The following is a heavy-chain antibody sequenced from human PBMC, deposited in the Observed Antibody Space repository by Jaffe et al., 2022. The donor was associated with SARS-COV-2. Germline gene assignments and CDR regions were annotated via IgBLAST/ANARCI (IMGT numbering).Heavy chain of an antibody. J-gene: IGHJ4*02. V-gene: IGHV3-23*01. Sequence: EVQLLESGGGLVQPGGSLRLSCAASGFTFSSYVMSWVRQAPGKGLEWVSSISGSSGSTFYIDSVKGRFTVSRDNSKNTLYLQMNSLRAEDTAVYYCAKAPYTHGASWSNYYPHFDYWGQGTLVTVSS. D-gene: IGHD3-3*01. CDR1: GFTFSSYV. CDR2: ISGSSGST. CDR3: AKAPYTHGASWSNYYPHFDY.